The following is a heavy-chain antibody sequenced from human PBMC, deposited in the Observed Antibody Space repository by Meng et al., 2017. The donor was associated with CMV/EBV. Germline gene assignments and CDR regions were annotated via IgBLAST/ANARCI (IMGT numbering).Heavy chain of an antibody. J-gene: IGHJ5*02. D-gene: IGHD6-6*01. CDR1: GGSISISSDY. CDR3: ARDGGQLGPTNRFDP. Sequence: SGGSISISSDYWGWIRQPPGKGLEWIGSIYYSGSTYYNPSLKSRVTISVDTSKNQFSLNLTSVTAADTAVYYCARDGGQLGPTNRFDPWGQGTLVTVSS. V-gene: IGHV4-39*07. CDR2: IYYSGST.